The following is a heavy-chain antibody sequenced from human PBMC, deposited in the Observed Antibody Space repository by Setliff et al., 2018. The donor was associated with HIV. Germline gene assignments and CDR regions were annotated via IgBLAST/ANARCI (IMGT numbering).Heavy chain of an antibody. CDR3: AKIDPGKYWSSDY. CDR1: GGSITASF. J-gene: IGHJ4*02. CDR2: SYGTGST. V-gene: IGHV4-4*07. Sequence: SETLSLTCTVSGGSITASFWSWIRQPDGKGLELIGRSYGTGSTTYNPSLQSRVTISVDRSNNQFSLELTAVTAAYTAVYYCAKIDPGKYWSSDYWGPGTLVTVSS. D-gene: IGHD2-8*02.